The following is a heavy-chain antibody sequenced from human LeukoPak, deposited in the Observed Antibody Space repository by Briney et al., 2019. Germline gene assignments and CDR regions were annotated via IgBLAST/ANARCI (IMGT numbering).Heavy chain of an antibody. Sequence: GGSLRLSCAASGFTFSTYAISWVRQAPGKGLEWVSAVSGSGGSTYYADSVKGRFTISRDNSKNTLYLQMNSLRAEDTAVYYCASLDLTSTLLFPPYCGGDCYLDYWGQGTLVTVSS. J-gene: IGHJ4*02. CDR3: ASLDLTSTLLFPPYCGGDCYLDY. CDR1: GFTFSTYA. CDR2: VSGSGGST. V-gene: IGHV3-23*01. D-gene: IGHD2-21*02.